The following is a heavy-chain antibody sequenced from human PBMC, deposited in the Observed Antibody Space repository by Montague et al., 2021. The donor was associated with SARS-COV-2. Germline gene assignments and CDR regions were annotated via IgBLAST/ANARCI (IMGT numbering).Heavy chain of an antibody. CDR2: IYWNGDK. CDR1: GFSLRSDDEG. CDR3: AHRGMIRGLIFDY. V-gene: IGHV2-5*01. D-gene: IGHD3-10*01. Sequence: PALVKPTQTPTLTCTFSGFSLRSDDEGVAWIRQSPGQALEWLAVIYWNGDKRYSPSLQRRLTITKDTSENQVVLTMTNMDPVDTATYYCAHRGMIRGLIFDYWGQGTLVTVSS. J-gene: IGHJ4*02.